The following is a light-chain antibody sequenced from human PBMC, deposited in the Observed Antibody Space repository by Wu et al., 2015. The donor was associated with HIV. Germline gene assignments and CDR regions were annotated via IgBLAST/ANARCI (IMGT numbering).Light chain of an antibody. CDR2: GAS. Sequence: EIVLAQSPGTLSLSPGERATLSCRASQSVSSTSLAWYQQKPGQAPKLLIYGASNRATGIPDRFSGGGSGTDFTLTISRLEPEDFAVYYCQHYGTSPPYTFGQGTKLEIK. CDR3: QHYGTSPPYT. V-gene: IGKV3-20*01. CDR1: QSVSSTS. J-gene: IGKJ2*01.